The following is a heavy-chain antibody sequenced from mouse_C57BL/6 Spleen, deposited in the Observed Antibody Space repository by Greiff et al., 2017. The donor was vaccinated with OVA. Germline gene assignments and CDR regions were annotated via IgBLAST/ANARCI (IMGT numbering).Heavy chain of an antibody. V-gene: IGHV1-4*01. Sequence: QVQLQQSGAELARPGASVKMSCKASGYTFTSYTMHWVKQRPGQGLEWIGYINPSSGYTKYNQKFKDKATFTADKSSSTAYMQLSSLTSEDSAVYYCARPLTAQAFAYWGQGTLVTVSA. J-gene: IGHJ3*01. D-gene: IGHD3-2*02. CDR1: GYTFTSYT. CDR2: INPSSGYT. CDR3: ARPLTAQAFAY.